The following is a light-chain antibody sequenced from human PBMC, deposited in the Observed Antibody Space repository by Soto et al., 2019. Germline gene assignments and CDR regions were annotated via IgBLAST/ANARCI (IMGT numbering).Light chain of an antibody. J-gene: IGLJ3*02. CDR1: SSNIGAHYA. V-gene: IGLV1-40*01. Sequence: QAVVTQPPSVSGAPGQTVTISCTGSSSNIGAHYAVHWYQQLPGTAPKLLIYDNTNRASGVPDRFSGSKSGTSASLAITGLQAEDEADYYCQSYDNSLGVFGGGTKLTVL. CDR2: DNT. CDR3: QSYDNSLGV.